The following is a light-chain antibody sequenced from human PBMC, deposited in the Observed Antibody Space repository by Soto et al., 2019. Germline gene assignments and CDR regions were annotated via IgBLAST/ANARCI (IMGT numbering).Light chain of an antibody. CDR3: MQAQQTRT. CDR1: QSLLNSNGFNY. V-gene: IGKV2-28*01. Sequence: DIVLTQSPLSLPVTPGEPASISCRSRQSLLNSNGFNYLDWYLQKPGQSPQLLIFLASNRASGVPDRFSGSGSGTDFTLKISRVEAEDVGVYSCMQAQQTRTFGQGTKVDIK. CDR2: LAS. J-gene: IGKJ1*01.